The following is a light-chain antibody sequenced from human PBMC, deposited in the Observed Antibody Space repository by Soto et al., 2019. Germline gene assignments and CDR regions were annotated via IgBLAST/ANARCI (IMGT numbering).Light chain of an antibody. J-gene: IGKJ1*01. CDR2: RAS. V-gene: IGKV3-15*01. CDR3: QQYNNWPG. CDR1: QSISSN. Sequence: EIVMTQSPATLSVSPGGSATLSCRASQSISSNLAWYQQKPGQAPRLLIYRASTRVTGIPARFSGSGSGTEFTLTISSLQSEDFAVYFCQQYNNWPGFGQGTKVDIK.